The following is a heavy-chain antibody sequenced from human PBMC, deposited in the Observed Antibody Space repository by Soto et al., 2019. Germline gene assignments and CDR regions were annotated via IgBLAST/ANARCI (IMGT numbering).Heavy chain of an antibody. CDR3: ARERVSGIGANDAFDT. V-gene: IGHV1-69*13. J-gene: IGHJ3*02. Sequence: GASVKVSCKASGGTFSSYAISWVRQAPGQGLEWMGGIIPIFGTANYAQKFQGRVTITADESTSTAYMELSSLRSEDSVVYYCARERVSGIGANDAFDTWGQGTMVTVSS. D-gene: IGHD3-10*01. CDR2: IIPIFGTA. CDR1: GGTFSSYA.